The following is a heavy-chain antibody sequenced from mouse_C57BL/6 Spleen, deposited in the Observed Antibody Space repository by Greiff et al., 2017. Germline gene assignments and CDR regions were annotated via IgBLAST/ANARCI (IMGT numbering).Heavy chain of an antibody. CDR2: ISDGGSYT. D-gene: IGHD1-1*01. CDR3: ARDRDYGSSYEAMDY. J-gene: IGHJ4*01. V-gene: IGHV5-4*01. Sequence: EVQGVESGGGLVKPGGSLKLSCAASGFTFSSYAMSWVRQTPEKRLEWVATISDGGSYTYYPDNVKGRFTISRDNARNNLYLQMSHLKSEDTAMYYCARDRDYGSSYEAMDYWGQGTSVTVSS. CDR1: GFTFSSYA.